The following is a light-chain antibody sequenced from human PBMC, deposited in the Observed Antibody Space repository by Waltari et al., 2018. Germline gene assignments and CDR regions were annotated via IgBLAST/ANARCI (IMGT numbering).Light chain of an antibody. V-gene: IGLV2-14*01. Sequence: QSALTQPASVSGSPGQLITISCTGTSSDVGGYNYVSWYQQHPGKAPKLMIYEVSNRPSGLSNRFSGSKSGNTASLTISGLQAEDEADYYCSSYTTSSTVVFGGGTKLTVL. CDR3: SSYTTSSTVV. CDR1: SSDVGGYNY. CDR2: EVS. J-gene: IGLJ3*02.